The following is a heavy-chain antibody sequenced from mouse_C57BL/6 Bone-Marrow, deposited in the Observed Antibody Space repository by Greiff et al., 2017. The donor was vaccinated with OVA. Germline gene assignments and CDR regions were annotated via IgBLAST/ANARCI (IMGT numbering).Heavy chain of an antibody. CDR2: INPYNGGT. CDR1: GYTFTDYY. V-gene: IGHV1-19*01. D-gene: IGHD2-3*01. J-gene: IGHJ2*01. Sequence: EVQLQQSGPVLVKPGASVKMSCKASGYTFTDYYMNWVKQSHGKSLEWIGVINPYNGGTSYNQKFKGKATLTVDKSSSTAYMELNSLTSEDSAVYYCARKGIYDGYYGFDYWGQGTTLTVSS. CDR3: ARKGIYDGYYGFDY.